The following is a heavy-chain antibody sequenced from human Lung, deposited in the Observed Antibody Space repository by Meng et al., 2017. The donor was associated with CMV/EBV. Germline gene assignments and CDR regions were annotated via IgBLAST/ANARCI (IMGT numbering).Heavy chain of an antibody. CDR2: IYPGDSDT. D-gene: IGHD6-13*01. CDR3: ARHPYSSSWYGFDY. Sequence: SGYSFPSYWIGWVRQMPGKGLEWMGIIYPGDSDTRYSPSFQGQVTISADKSISTAYLQWSSLKASDTAMYYCARHPYSSSWYGFDYWGQGTLVTVSS. J-gene: IGHJ4*02. V-gene: IGHV5-51*01. CDR1: GYSFPSYW.